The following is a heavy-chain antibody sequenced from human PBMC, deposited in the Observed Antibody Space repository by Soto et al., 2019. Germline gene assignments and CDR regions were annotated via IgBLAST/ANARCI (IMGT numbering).Heavy chain of an antibody. J-gene: IGHJ5*02. CDR3: ARSEAVAGPKRNNWFDP. CDR1: GGTFSSYA. Sequence: SVKVSCKASGGTFSSYAISWVRQAPGQGLEWMGGIIPIFGTANYAQKFQGRVTITADESTSTAYMELSGLRSEDTAVYYCARSEAVAGPKRNNWFDPWGQGTLVTVSS. CDR2: IIPIFGTA. D-gene: IGHD6-19*01. V-gene: IGHV1-69*13.